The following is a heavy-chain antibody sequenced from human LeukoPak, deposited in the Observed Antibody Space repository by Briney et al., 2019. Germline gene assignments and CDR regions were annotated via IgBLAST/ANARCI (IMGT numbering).Heavy chain of an antibody. J-gene: IGHJ4*02. CDR1: GFTFSSYA. CDR3: ARDVIAAAGYYFDY. V-gene: IGHV3-30-3*01. Sequence: GGSLRLSCAASGFTFSSYAMHWVRQAPGKGLEWVAVISYDGSNKYYADSVKGRFTISRDNSKNTLYLRMNSLRAEDTAVYYCARDVIAAAGYYFDYWGQGTLVTVSS. D-gene: IGHD6-13*01. CDR2: ISYDGSNK.